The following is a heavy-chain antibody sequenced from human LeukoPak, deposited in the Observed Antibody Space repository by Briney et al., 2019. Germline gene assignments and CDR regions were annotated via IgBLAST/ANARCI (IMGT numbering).Heavy chain of an antibody. CDR2: ISNNGRNK. Sequence: PGGSLRLSCAASGFTFSSYAIHWVRQAPGKGLEWVAFISNNGRNKDYADSVKGRFTISRDNSKSTLYLQVNSLRPEDTAVYYCTRDLSGHYSIDYWGQGTLVTVSS. CDR3: TRDLSGHYSIDY. J-gene: IGHJ4*02. V-gene: IGHV3-30*04. CDR1: GFTFSSYA. D-gene: IGHD3-22*01.